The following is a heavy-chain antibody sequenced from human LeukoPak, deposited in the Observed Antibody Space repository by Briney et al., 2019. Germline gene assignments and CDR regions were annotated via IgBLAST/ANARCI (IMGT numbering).Heavy chain of an antibody. J-gene: IGHJ3*02. CDR2: IYYDGRP. CDR1: GGSISSNNYY. D-gene: IGHD7-27*01. V-gene: IGHV4-39*07. Sequence: PSETLSLTCTVSGGSISSNNYYWGWIRQPPGKGLEWIGFIYYDGRPYYNPSLKSRVTISADTSKNQFSLKLSSVTAADTAVYYCARDQENWGFDAFDIWGQGTMVTVSS. CDR3: ARDQENWGFDAFDI.